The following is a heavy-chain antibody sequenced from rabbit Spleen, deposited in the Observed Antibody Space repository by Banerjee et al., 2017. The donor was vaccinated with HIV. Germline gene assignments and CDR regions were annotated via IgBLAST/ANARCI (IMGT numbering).Heavy chain of an antibody. CDR2: IDTNDGDT. V-gene: IGHV1S45*01. J-gene: IGHJ2*01. Sequence: LEESGGGLGKPGGTLTLTCTVSGFSFSSNWICWVRQAPGKGLEWIACIDTNDGDTDYANWPKGRFTISKTSSTTVTLQMTSLTAADTATYFCARNYVNAFDPWGPGTLVTVS. CDR1: GFSFSSNW. D-gene: IGHD1-1*01. CDR3: ARNYVNAFDP.